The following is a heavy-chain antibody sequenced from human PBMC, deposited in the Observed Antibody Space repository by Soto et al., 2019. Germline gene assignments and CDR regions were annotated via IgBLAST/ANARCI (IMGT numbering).Heavy chain of an antibody. J-gene: IGHJ4*02. Sequence: QVQLQESGPGLVKPSETLSLTCTVSGGSISSKYWSWIRQPPGKGLEWIGYIYYNGRNNYKPSLKSRVTVSVDTSRNQFSLKLNSVTAADTAVYYCARLRWATIAEAGSFDYWGQGILVTVSS. CDR1: GGSISSKY. CDR3: ARLRWATIAEAGSFDY. D-gene: IGHD6-13*01. CDR2: IYYNGRN. V-gene: IGHV4-59*08.